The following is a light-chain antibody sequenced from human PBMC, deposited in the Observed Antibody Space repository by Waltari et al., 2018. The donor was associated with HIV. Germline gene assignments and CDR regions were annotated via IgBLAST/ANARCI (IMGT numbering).Light chain of an antibody. Sequence: QSVLTQPPSVSGAPGERVTLSCTGTRSNIGAGYDVHWYQQFPGTAPKLLIHGPSTRPSGLPDRFSVFKSGTSASLVITGLQAEDEADYYCQSYDTSLTGSDVIFGGGTRLTVL. CDR3: QSYDTSLTGSDVI. J-gene: IGLJ2*01. V-gene: IGLV1-40*01. CDR2: GPS. CDR1: RSNIGAGYD.